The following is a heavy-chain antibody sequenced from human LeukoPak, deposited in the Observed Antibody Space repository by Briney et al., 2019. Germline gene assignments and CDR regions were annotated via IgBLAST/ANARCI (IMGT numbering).Heavy chain of an antibody. CDR3: ARSSGWYIDY. J-gene: IGHJ4*02. Sequence: PSETLSLTCTVSGGSISSYYWSWIRQPPGKGLEWNGYIYYSGSTNYNPSLKSQVTISVDTSKNQFSLKLSAVTAADTAVYYCARSSGWYIDYWGQGTLVTVSS. V-gene: IGHV4-59*01. D-gene: IGHD6-19*01. CDR2: IYYSGST. CDR1: GGSISSYY.